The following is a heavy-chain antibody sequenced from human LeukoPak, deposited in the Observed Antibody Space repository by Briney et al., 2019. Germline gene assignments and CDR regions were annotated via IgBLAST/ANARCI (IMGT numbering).Heavy chain of an antibody. CDR1: GGSISSGDYY. CDR3: VSTMIVVGIDY. CDR2: IYYSGST. Sequence: SETLSLTCTVSGGSISSGDYYWSWIRQPPGKGLEWIGYIYYSGSTYYNPSLKSRVTIPVDTSKNQFSLKLSSVTAADTAVYYCVSTMIVVGIDYWGQGTLVTVSS. D-gene: IGHD3-22*01. J-gene: IGHJ4*02. V-gene: IGHV4-30-4*01.